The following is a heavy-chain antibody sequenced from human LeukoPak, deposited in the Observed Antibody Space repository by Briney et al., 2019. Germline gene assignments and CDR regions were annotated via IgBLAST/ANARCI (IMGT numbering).Heavy chain of an antibody. D-gene: IGHD3-22*01. CDR1: GYTFTSYA. V-gene: IGHV1-3*01. J-gene: IGHJ4*02. CDR3: ASHYDSSGYPFDFDY. CDR2: INAGNGNT. Sequence: ASVQVSCEASGYTFTSYAMHWVRQAPGQRLEWMGWINAGNGNTKYSQKFQGRVTITRDTSASTAYMELSSLRSEDTAVYYCASHYDSSGYPFDFDYWGQGTLVTVSS.